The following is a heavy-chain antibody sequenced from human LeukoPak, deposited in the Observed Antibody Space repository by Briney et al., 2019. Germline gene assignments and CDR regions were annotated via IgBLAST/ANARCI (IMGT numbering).Heavy chain of an antibody. Sequence: PGGSLRLSCAASGFTLDDYAMHWVRQAPGKGLEWVCLISWDGGSTYYADSVKGRFTISRDNSKNSLYLQMNSLRAEDTALYYCAKDKDRFSYDWFDPWGQGTLVTVSS. CDR3: AKDKDRFSYDWFDP. J-gene: IGHJ5*02. V-gene: IGHV3-43D*03. CDR2: ISWDGGST. CDR1: GFTLDDYA. D-gene: IGHD3-3*01.